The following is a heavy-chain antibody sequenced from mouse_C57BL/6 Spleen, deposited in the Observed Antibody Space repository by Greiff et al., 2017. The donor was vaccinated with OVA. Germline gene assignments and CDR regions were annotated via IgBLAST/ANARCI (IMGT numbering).Heavy chain of an antibody. Sequence: QVQLKQSGAELARPGASVKLSCKASGYTFTSYGISWVKQRTGQGLEWIGEIYPRSGNTYYNEKFKGKATLTADKSSSTAYMELRSLTSEYSAVYFCARSGYYGSSLGYFDVWGTGTTVTVSS. CDR2: IYPRSGNT. CDR3: ARSGYYGSSLGYFDV. V-gene: IGHV1-81*01. D-gene: IGHD1-1*01. CDR1: GYTFTSYG. J-gene: IGHJ1*03.